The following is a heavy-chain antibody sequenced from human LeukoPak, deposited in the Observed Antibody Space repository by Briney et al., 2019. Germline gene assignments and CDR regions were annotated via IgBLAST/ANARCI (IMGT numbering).Heavy chain of an antibody. D-gene: IGHD1-26*01. CDR2: ISYSGST. Sequence: SETLSLTCTVSGGSISTSNYYWIWIRQPPGEGLEWIGSISYSGSTFYNPSLKSRVTISVDTSKNQFSLKLSSVTAADTAVYYCARENVGTYDYWGQGSLVTVSS. CDR3: ARENVGTYDY. J-gene: IGHJ4*02. V-gene: IGHV4-39*07. CDR1: GGSISTSNYY.